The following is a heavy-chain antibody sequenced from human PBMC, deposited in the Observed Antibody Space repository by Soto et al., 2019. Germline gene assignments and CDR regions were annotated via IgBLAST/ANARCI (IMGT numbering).Heavy chain of an antibody. J-gene: IGHJ4*02. CDR1: GYTITSYG. V-gene: IGHV1-69*13. CDR2: IIPIFGTA. D-gene: IGHD3-22*01. Sequence: GASVKVSCKASGYTITSYGISWVRQAPGQGLEWMGGIIPIFGTANYAQKFQGRVTITADESTSTAYMELSSLRTEDTAVYYCANDYYDSSGFIDYWGQGTLVTVSS. CDR3: ANDYYDSSGFIDY.